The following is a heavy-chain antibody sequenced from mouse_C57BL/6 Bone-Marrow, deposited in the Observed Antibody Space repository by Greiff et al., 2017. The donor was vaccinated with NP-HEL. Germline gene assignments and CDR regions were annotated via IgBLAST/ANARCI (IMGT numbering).Heavy chain of an antibody. CDR1: GYTFTTYP. J-gene: IGHJ2*01. CDR2: FHPYNDDT. CDR3: ARRGYGSSYWYYFDY. V-gene: IGHV1-47*01. Sequence: VQRVESGAELVKPGASVKMSCKASGYTFTTYPIEWMKQNHGKSLEWIGNFHPYNDDTKYNEKFKGKATLTVEKSSSTVYLELSRLTSDDSAVYYCARRGYGSSYWYYFDYWGQGTTLTVSS. D-gene: IGHD1-1*01.